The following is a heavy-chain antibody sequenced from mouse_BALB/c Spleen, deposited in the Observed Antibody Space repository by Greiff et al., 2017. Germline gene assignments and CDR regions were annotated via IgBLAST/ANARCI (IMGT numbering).Heavy chain of an antibody. V-gene: IGHV1-55*01. CDR3: ARVGGYDDYLFAD. Sequence: VQLQQPGAELVKPGTSVTLSCKASGYNFTSYWINWVKLRPGQGLEWIGDIYPGSGSTNYNEKFKSKATLTVDTSSSTAYMQLSSLASEDSALYYCARVGGYDDYLFADWGQGTLVTVSA. CDR2: IYPGSGST. CDR1: GYNFTSYW. J-gene: IGHJ3*01. D-gene: IGHD2-3*01.